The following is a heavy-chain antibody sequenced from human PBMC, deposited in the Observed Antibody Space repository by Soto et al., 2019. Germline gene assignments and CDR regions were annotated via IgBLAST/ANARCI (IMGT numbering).Heavy chain of an antibody. D-gene: IGHD2-15*01. Sequence: LRLSCAASGFTFSSYSMNWVRQAPGKGLEWVSSISSSSSYIYYADSVKGRFTISRDNAKNSLYLQMNSLRAEDTAVYYCARSGIVVVVADNYYYYGMDVWGQGTTVTVSS. V-gene: IGHV3-21*01. CDR3: ARSGIVVVVADNYYYYGMDV. CDR2: ISSSSSYI. CDR1: GFTFSSYS. J-gene: IGHJ6*02.